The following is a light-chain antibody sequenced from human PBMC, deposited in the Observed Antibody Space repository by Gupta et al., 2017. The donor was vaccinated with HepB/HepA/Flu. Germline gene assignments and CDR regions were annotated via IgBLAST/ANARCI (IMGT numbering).Light chain of an antibody. CDR3: QQSDSTLWT. Sequence: DIQMTQSPSSLSASVGDRVTITCRASQSISSYLNWYQQKAGKAPRLLIYAASSLSSGVPSRFSGSGSGRDFTLTISSLQLEDFATYYCQQSDSTLWTFGQGTKVEIK. V-gene: IGKV1-39*01. CDR2: AAS. J-gene: IGKJ1*01. CDR1: QSISSY.